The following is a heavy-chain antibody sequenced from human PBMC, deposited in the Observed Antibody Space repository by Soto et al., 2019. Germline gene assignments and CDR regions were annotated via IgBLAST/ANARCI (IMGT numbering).Heavy chain of an antibody. CDR3: ARVSAYCGGDCYSGLGYFDY. J-gene: IGHJ4*02. CDR1: GGSFSGYY. CDR2: INHSGST. D-gene: IGHD2-21*02. V-gene: IGHV4-34*01. Sequence: SETLSLTCAVYGGSFSGYYWSWIRQPPGKGLEWIGEINHSGSTNYNPSLKSRVTISVDTSKNQSSLKLSSVTAADTAVYYCARVSAYCGGDCYSGLGYFDYWGQGTLVTVSS.